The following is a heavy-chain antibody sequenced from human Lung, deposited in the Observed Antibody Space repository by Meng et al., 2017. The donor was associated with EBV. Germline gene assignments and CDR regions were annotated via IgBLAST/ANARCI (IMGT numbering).Heavy chain of an antibody. D-gene: IGHD3-22*01. J-gene: IGHJ4*02. CDR3: ARSGGYFFDF. Sequence: VQLQESCPGLMKPSQILLLTCAVSGGSISSGGFYLSWIRQPPGEGLEWIGYIYFSGITYYNPSLQSRLTISVDTPKNQFSLELASVTAADTAVYFCARSGGYFFDFWGQGTLVTVSS. CDR2: IYFSGIT. V-gene: IGHV4-30-4*01. CDR1: GGSISSGGFY.